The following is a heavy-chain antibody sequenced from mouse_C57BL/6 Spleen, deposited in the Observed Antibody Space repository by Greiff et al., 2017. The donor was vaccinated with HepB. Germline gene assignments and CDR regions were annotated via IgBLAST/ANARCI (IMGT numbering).Heavy chain of an antibody. D-gene: IGHD4-1*01. CDR2: IYPRSGNT. CDR1: GYTFTSYG. CDR3: ARLGPHWYFDV. Sequence: QVQLKESGAELARPGASVKLSCKASGYTFTSYGISWVKQRTGQGLEWIGEIYPRSGNTYYNEKFKGKATLTADKSSSTAYMELRSLTSEDSAVYFCARLGPHWYFDVWGTGTTVTVSS. V-gene: IGHV1-81*01. J-gene: IGHJ1*03.